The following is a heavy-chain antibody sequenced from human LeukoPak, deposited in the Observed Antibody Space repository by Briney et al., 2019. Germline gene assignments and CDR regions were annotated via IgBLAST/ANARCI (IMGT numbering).Heavy chain of an antibody. CDR1: GFTFSSYA. J-gene: IGHJ6*02. Sequence: PGGSLRLSCAASGFTFSSYAMSWVRQAPGKGLEWVSAISGSGGSTYYADSVKGRFTISRDNSKNTLYLQMNSLRAEDTAVYYCARVFFGYYGVDVWGQGTTVTVSS. V-gene: IGHV3-23*01. CDR2: ISGSGGST. CDR3: ARVFFGYYGVDV. D-gene: IGHD3-3*01.